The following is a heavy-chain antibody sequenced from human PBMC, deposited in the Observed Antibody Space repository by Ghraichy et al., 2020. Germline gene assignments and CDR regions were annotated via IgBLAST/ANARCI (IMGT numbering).Heavy chain of an antibody. J-gene: IGHJ3*02. V-gene: IGHV3-7*03. CDR2: INQDSREK. CDR1: GFIFGSHW. Sequence: GGSLRLSCAASGFIFGSHWMTWVRQAPGKGLEWVANINQDSREKYYVHSVKGCFTISRDNARNSLYLQMNNLSAEDTAVYYCSSGDTFDIWGRGTMVTVSS. CDR3: SSGDTFDI. D-gene: IGHD3-10*01.